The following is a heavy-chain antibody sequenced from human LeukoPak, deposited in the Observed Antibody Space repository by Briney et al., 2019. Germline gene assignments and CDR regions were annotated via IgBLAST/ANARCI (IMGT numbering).Heavy chain of an antibody. CDR1: GFTFSNYA. CDR2: ISDGGGGT. Sequence: GGSLRLSCVASGFTFSNYAMSWVRQAPGKGLEWVSSISDGGGGTYYADSVKGRFTISRDNSKNTLYLQMNSLRADDTAVYYRARAWLRFDWFDPWGQGTLVTVSS. D-gene: IGHD5-12*01. CDR3: ARAWLRFDWFDP. V-gene: IGHV3-23*01. J-gene: IGHJ5*02.